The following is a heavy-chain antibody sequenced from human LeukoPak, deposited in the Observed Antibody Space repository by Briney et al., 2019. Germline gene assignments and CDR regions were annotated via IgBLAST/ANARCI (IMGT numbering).Heavy chain of an antibody. D-gene: IGHD1-26*01. CDR1: GFTFSNAW. CDR2: IKSKTDGGTT. CDR3: TTSMGPWDAFDI. Sequence: PGGSLRLPCAASGFTFSNAWMSWVRQAPGKGLEWVGRIKSKTDGGTTDYAAPVKGRFTISRDDSKNTLYLQMNSLKTEDTAVYYCTTSMGPWDAFDIWGQGAMVTVSS. J-gene: IGHJ3*02. V-gene: IGHV3-15*01.